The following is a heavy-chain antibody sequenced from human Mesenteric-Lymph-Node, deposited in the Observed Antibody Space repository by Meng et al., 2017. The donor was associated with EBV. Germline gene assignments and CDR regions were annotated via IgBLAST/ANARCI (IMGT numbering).Heavy chain of an antibody. V-gene: IGHV4-4*02. CDR2: IFHSGSA. CDR1: AGPSTRSNG. J-gene: IGHJ5*02. Sequence: HGHLHRRRTELETPYGTASPTVAVSAGPSTRSNGWRWFPQPPGKGLELISEIFHSGSANYTPSLNSRVTISVDKSKNHFSLRLCSVTAADTAVYYCVRKLVVMKEVELYHWGQGTLVTVSS. CDR3: VRKLVVMKEVELYH. D-gene: IGHD3-22*01.